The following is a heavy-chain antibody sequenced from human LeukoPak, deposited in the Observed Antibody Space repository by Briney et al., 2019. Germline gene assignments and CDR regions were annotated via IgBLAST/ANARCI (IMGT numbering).Heavy chain of an antibody. D-gene: IGHD2-21*02. J-gene: IGHJ3*02. Sequence: ASVKVSCKASGYTFTSYGISWVRQAPGQGLEWMGWINPNSGGTNYAQKFQGRVTMTRDTSISTAYMELSRLRSDDTAVYYCAITATPMNAFDIWGQGTMVTVSS. CDR2: INPNSGGT. CDR3: AITATPMNAFDI. V-gene: IGHV1-2*02. CDR1: GYTFTSYG.